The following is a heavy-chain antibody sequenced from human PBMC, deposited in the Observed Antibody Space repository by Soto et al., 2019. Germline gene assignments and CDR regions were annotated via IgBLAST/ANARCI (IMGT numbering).Heavy chain of an antibody. Sequence: GGSLRLSCAASGFTFIDYYMSWIRQAPGKGLEWVSYISSSGSTIYYADSVKGRFTISRDNAKNSLYLQMNSLRAEDTAVYYCARTMVRGVMTLQHYYYMDVWGKGTTVTVSS. J-gene: IGHJ6*03. D-gene: IGHD3-10*01. CDR1: GFTFIDYY. CDR2: ISSSGSTI. CDR3: ARTMVRGVMTLQHYYYMDV. V-gene: IGHV3-11*01.